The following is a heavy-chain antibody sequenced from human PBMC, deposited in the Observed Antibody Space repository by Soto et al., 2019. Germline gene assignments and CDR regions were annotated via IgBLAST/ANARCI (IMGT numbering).Heavy chain of an antibody. J-gene: IGHJ4*02. CDR2: IFPGDSDT. CDR3: ARREGGGDDYFDY. D-gene: IGHD3-16*01. Sequence: GESLKISCKGSGYRFTSCWIGWVRQMLGKGLEWMGIIFPGDSDTRYSPSFQGQVTISADKSISTAYLQWSSLKDSDTAMYFFARREGGGDDYFDYWCQGTLVTVSS. CDR1: GYRFTSCW. V-gene: IGHV5-51*01.